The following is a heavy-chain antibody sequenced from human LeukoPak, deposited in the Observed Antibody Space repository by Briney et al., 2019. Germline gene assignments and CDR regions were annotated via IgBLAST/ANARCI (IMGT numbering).Heavy chain of an antibody. CDR1: GFTFSSYE. CDR2: ISSSGSTI. CDR3: AKTYYDFWSGYYTGMDV. J-gene: IGHJ6*02. V-gene: IGHV3-48*03. Sequence: GGSLRLSCAASGFTFSSYEMNWVRQAPGKGLEWVSYISSSGSTIYYADSVKGRFTISRDNAKNSLYLQMNGLRAEDTAVYYCAKTYYDFWSGYYTGMDVWGQGTTVTVSS. D-gene: IGHD3-3*01.